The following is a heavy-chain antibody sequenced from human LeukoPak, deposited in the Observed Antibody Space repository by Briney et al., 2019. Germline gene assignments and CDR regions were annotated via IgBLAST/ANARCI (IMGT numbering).Heavy chain of an antibody. J-gene: IGHJ4*02. CDR2: IKYDGSAK. CDR3: ARDNPGYGAYYN. Sequence: GGSLRLSCAASGFTFNTDWMTRVRQAPGKGPEWVGNIKYDGSAKYYVECVKGRFTISRDNAKNPLYLQMNNLRVEDTAVYYCARDNPGYGAYYNWGQGTRVTVSS. CDR1: GFTFNTDW. D-gene: IGHD3-10*01. V-gene: IGHV3-7*01.